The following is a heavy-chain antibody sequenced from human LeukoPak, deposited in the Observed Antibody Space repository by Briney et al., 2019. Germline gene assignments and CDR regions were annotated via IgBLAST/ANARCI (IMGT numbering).Heavy chain of an antibody. CDR2: MYYTGTS. CDR3: ARVVQGFDDFEI. CDR1: GGSITSYY. V-gene: IGHV4-59*12. J-gene: IGHJ3*02. Sequence: SETLSLTCTVFGGSITSYYWSWFRQPPGKGLEWIGYMYYTGTSNYNPSLRSRVTISVDTSKNQFSLKLSSVTAADTAVYYCARVVQGFDDFEIWGQGTMVTVSS. D-gene: IGHD2-2*01.